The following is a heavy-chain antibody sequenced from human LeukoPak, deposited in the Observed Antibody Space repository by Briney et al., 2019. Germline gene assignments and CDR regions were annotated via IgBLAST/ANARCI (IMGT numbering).Heavy chain of an antibody. V-gene: IGHV4-38-2*02. D-gene: IGHD4-17*01. CDR1: GYSISTSYF. CDR2: IYHSGNT. CDR3: ARAGYGDSDFDY. Sequence: PSETLSLTCTVSGYSISTSYFWGWIRQPPGKGLEWIGSIYHSGNTYYNPSLKSRVTISVDTSKNQFSLKLNSVTAADTAVYYCARAGYGDSDFDYWGQGTLVTVSS. J-gene: IGHJ4*02.